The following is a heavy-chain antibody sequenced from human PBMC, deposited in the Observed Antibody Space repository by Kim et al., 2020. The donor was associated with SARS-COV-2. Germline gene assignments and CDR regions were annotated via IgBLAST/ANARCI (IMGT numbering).Heavy chain of an antibody. J-gene: IGHJ6*02. CDR2: IYYSGST. Sequence: SETLSLTCTVSGGSISSSSYYWGWIRQPPGKGLEWIGSIYYSGSTYYNPSLKSRVTISVDTSKNQFSLKLSSVTAADTAVYYCARRGKYSGSYYYYYGMDVWGQGTTVTVSS. D-gene: IGHD1-26*01. V-gene: IGHV4-39*01. CDR1: GGSISSSSYY. CDR3: ARRGKYSGSYYYYYGMDV.